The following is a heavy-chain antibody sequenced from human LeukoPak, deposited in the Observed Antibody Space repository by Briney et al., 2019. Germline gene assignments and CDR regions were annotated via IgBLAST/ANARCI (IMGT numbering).Heavy chain of an antibody. D-gene: IGHD3-3*01. V-gene: IGHV3-23*01. CDR1: AFTFSSYA. CDR2: ISGGGGKT. J-gene: IGHJ4*02. Sequence: PGGSLRPSCAASAFTFSSYAMGWARQAPGKGLEWLSVISGGGGKTSYADSVKGRFTISRDNSKSTLYLQMNSLRAEDTAVYYCANGFFYDFWSGYYTPFDYWGQGTLVTVSS. CDR3: ANGFFYDFWSGYYTPFDY.